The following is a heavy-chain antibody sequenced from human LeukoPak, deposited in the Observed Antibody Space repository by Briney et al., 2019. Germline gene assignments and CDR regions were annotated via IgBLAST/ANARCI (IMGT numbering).Heavy chain of an antibody. CDR2: ISYDGSNK. Sequence: PGGSLRLSCAASGFTFSSYGMHWVRQAPGKGLEWVAVISYDGSNKYYADSVKGRFTISRDNSKNTLYLQMNSLRAEDTAVYYCAKAAPEYSNYLNWFDPWGQGTLVTVSS. J-gene: IGHJ5*02. CDR3: AKAAPEYSNYLNWFDP. V-gene: IGHV3-30*18. CDR1: GFTFSSYG. D-gene: IGHD4-11*01.